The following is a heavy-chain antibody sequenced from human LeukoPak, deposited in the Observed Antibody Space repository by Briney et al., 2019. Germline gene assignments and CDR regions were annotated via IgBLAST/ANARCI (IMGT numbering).Heavy chain of an antibody. CDR3: ARKTATASPFDY. CDR2: IYSVGST. CDR1: EFTVSSNY. J-gene: IGHJ4*02. Sequence: GGSLRLACAASEFTVSSNYMSWVRQAPGKGLEWVSVIYSVGSTYYADSVKGRFTISRDKSKSTLYLQMNSLRAGDTAVYYCARKTATASPFDYWGQGTLVTVSS. D-gene: IGHD2-21*02. V-gene: IGHV3-66*01.